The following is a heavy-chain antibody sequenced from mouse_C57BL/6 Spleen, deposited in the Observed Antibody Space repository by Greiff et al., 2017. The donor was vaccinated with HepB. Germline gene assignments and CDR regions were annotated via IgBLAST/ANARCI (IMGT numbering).Heavy chain of an antibody. V-gene: IGHV1-64*01. D-gene: IGHD1-1*01. CDR2: IHPNSGST. CDR3: ARRLLLPEYAMHY. J-gene: IGHJ4*01. Sequence: QVQLQQPGAELVKPGASVKLSCKASGYTFTSYWMHWVKQRPGQGLEWIGMIHPNSGSTNYNEKFKSKATLTVDKSSSTAYMQLSSLTSEDSAVYYCARRLLLPEYAMHYWGQGTSVTVSS. CDR1: GYTFTSYW.